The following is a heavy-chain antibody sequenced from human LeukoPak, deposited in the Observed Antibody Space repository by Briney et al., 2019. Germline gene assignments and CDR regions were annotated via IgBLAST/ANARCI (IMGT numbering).Heavy chain of an antibody. J-gene: IGHJ4*02. V-gene: IGHV4-39*01. CDR3: ARIPRRPLSAGTTFDY. CDR1: GGSISNDNYY. CDR2: VHYSGRT. Sequence: SETLSLTCTVSGGSISNDNYYWGWIRQPPGKGLEWIGAVHYSGRTYYNPSLNSRLTISVDTSKSQFSLMVSSVTAADTAVYYCARIPRRPLSAGTTFDYWGQGTLVTVSS. D-gene: IGHD2/OR15-2a*01.